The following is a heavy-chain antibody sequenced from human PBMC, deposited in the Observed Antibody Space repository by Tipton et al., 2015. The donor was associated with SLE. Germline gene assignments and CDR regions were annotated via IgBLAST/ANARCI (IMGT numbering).Heavy chain of an antibody. J-gene: IGHJ4*02. CDR2: ISYSGSA. CDR1: DGSVSSHY. D-gene: IGHD2-15*01. V-gene: IGHV4-59*02. Sequence: TLSLTCTVSDGSVSSHYWSWIRQPPGKRLDWIGFISYSGSADYSPSLKSRGSISIDTSKNQFSLKLTSVTAADTAVYYCARAIDCSRGNCFSSLDSWGQGTLVAVSA. CDR3: ARAIDCSRGNCFSSLDS.